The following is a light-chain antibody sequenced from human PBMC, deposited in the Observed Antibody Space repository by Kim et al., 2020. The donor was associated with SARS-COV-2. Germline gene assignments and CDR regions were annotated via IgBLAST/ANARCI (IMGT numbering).Light chain of an antibody. Sequence: EIVLTQSPGTLSLSPGERATLSCRASQSVSSSYLAWYQQKPGQAPRLLIYGASSRATGIPDRFSGSGSGTDFTLTISRLEPEDFAVYYCHQGAFGGGTKVEIK. CDR3: HQGA. J-gene: IGKJ4*01. CDR1: QSVSSSY. CDR2: GAS. V-gene: IGKV3-20*01.